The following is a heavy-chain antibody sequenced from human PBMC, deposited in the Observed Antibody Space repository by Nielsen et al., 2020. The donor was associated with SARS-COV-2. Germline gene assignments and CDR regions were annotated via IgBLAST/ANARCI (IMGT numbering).Heavy chain of an antibody. CDR1: GGTFSSYA. Sequence: SVKVSCKASGGTFSSYAISWVRQAPGQGLEWMGGIIPIFGTANYAQKFQGRVTITADESTSTAYMELSSLRSEDTAVYYCASPRSGGREAALRYYYGMDVWGQGTTVTVSS. CDR3: ASPRSGGREAALRYYYGMDV. V-gene: IGHV1-69*13. J-gene: IGHJ6*02. CDR2: IIPIFGTA. D-gene: IGHD2-15*01.